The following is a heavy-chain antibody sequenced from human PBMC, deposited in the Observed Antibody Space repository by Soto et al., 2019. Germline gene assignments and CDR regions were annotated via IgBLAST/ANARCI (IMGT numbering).Heavy chain of an antibody. CDR2: ISSSTIYI. D-gene: IGHD3-9*01. V-gene: IGHV3-21*04. J-gene: IGHJ4*02. CDR1: GFSFSRYS. CDR3: AKGVPYDILTGYSGTYFDY. Sequence: GGSLRLSCAASGFSFSRYSMNWVRQAPGKGLEWVSSISSSTIYIYYADSVKGRFTISRDNAKNSPYLQMNSLRAEDTALYYCAKGVPYDILTGYSGTYFDYWGQGTLVTVSS.